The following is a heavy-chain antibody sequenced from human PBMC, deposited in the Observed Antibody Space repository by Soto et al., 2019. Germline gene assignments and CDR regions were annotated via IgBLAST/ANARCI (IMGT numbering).Heavy chain of an antibody. D-gene: IGHD3-22*01. Sequence: EVQLLESGGGLVQPGGSLRLSCAASGFTFSAYAMTWVRQAPGKGLQWVATITNSGDTTYYADSVKGRFIISRDNSKDTMFLQMNSLRAEDTAIYYCAKTAGDSGYYYVDYWGQGTLVAVSS. J-gene: IGHJ4*02. CDR3: AKTAGDSGYYYVDY. CDR2: ITNSGDTT. V-gene: IGHV3-23*01. CDR1: GFTFSAYA.